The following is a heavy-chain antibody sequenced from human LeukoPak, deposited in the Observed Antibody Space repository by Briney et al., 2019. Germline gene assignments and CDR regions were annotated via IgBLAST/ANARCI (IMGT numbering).Heavy chain of an antibody. CDR2: IYPADSDI. CDR1: GYSINNHW. CDR3: ARQEYCSGGGCYTWFDP. D-gene: IGHD2-15*01. Sequence: GESLKISCKGSGYSINNHWIGWVRQMPGKGLEWMGIIYPADSDIRYSPSFQGQVTISADKSISTAHLQWSSLKASDTAMYYCARQEYCSGGGCYTWFDPWGQGTLVTVSS. V-gene: IGHV5-51*01. J-gene: IGHJ5*02.